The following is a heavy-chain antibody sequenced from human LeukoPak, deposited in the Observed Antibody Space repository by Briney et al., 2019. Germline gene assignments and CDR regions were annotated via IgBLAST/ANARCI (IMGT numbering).Heavy chain of an antibody. D-gene: IGHD3-22*01. V-gene: IGHV3-48*02. J-gene: IGHJ4*02. Sequence: GGSLRLSCAASGSTFSSYSMNWVRQAPGKGLEWVSYISSSSNTIYYADSVKGRFTISRDNAKNSLYLQMNSLRDEDTAVYYCARGCSSGLVPLDYWGQGTLVTVSS. CDR2: ISSSSNTI. CDR3: ARGCSSGLVPLDY. CDR1: GSTFSSYS.